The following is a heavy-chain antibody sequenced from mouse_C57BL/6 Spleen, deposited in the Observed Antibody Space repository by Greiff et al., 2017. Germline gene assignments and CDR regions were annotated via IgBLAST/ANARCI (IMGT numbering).Heavy chain of an antibody. CDR3: ARVLYYYGTSYVCPY. V-gene: IGHV7-1*01. J-gene: IGHJ4*01. CDR1: GFTFSDFY. D-gene: IGHD1-1*01. Sequence: EVQLMESGGGLVQSGRSLRLSCATSGFTFSDFYMEWVRQAPGKGLEWIAASRNKANDYTTEYSASVKGRFIVSRDTSQSILYLQMNALRAEDTAMYYCARVLYYYGTSYVCPYWGQGTSVTVSS. CDR2: SRNKANDYTT.